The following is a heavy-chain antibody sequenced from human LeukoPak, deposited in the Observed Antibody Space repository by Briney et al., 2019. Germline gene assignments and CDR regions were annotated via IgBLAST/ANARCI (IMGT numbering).Heavy chain of an antibody. Sequence: SETLSLTCAVYGGSFSGYWSWIRQPPGKGLEWIGEINHSGSTNYNPSLKSRVTISVDTSKNQFSLKLSSVTAADTAAYYCARARNIAVAVDYWGQGTLVTVSS. CDR1: GGSFSGY. V-gene: IGHV4-34*01. CDR3: ARARNIAVAVDY. D-gene: IGHD6-19*01. J-gene: IGHJ4*02. CDR2: INHSGST.